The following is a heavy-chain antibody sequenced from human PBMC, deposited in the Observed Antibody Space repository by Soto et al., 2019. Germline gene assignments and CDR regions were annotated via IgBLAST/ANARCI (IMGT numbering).Heavy chain of an antibody. V-gene: IGHV1-69*01. CDR2: IIPIFGTA. D-gene: IGHD2-15*01. CDR3: ASQNEPSGYCSGGSCYSRADY. CDR1: GGTFSSYA. J-gene: IGHJ4*02. Sequence: QVQLVQSGAEVKKPGSSVKVSCKASGGTFSSYAISWVRQAPGQGLEWMGGIIPIFGTANYAQKCQGRVTITADESTSTAYMELSSLRSEDTAVYYCASQNEPSGYCSGGSCYSRADYWGKGTLVTVSS.